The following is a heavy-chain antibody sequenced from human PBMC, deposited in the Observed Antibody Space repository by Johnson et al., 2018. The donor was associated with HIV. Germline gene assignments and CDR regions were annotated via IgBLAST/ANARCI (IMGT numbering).Heavy chain of an antibody. Sequence: MLLVESGGGLVQPGGSLRLSCTASGFTFSSYWMNWVRQAPGKGLEWVANIKSDGSEKHFVDSVKGRFTIYRDNAKNSLYLQMNSLRAEDTAVYYCASGGSRYSGSYLSDAFDIWGQGTMVTVSS. D-gene: IGHD1-26*01. CDR2: IKSDGSEK. J-gene: IGHJ3*02. CDR3: ASGGSRYSGSYLSDAFDI. CDR1: GFTFSSYW. V-gene: IGHV3-7*02.